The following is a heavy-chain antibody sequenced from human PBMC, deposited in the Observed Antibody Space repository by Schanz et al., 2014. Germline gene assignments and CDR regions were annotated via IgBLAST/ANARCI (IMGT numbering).Heavy chain of an antibody. V-gene: IGHV1-18*01. J-gene: IGHJ4*02. Sequence: QVQLVQSGAEVKKPGASVKVSCKTSGYTFSSYGITWVRQAPGQGLEWMGWISPYNGNTNYAPKVQGRVTVTTDTSTSTVYMELSSLRSEDTAVYYCARDGVDAAAGGTYWGQGTLVTVSS. D-gene: IGHD6-13*01. CDR1: GYTFSSYG. CDR2: ISPYNGNT. CDR3: ARDGVDAAAGGTY.